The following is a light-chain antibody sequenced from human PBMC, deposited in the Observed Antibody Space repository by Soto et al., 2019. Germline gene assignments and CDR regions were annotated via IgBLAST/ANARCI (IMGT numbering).Light chain of an antibody. J-gene: IGLJ3*02. CDR2: EVS. CDR3: AAWDDSLNGPV. V-gene: IGLV2-14*01. CDR1: SSDVGGYDY. Sequence: QSALTQPASVSGSPGQSITISCTGTSSDVGGYDYVSWYQLHPGKAPKLMVFEVSNRPSGVSYRFSGSKSGTSASLAISGLQSEDEADYYCAAWDDSLNGPVFGGGTKLTVL.